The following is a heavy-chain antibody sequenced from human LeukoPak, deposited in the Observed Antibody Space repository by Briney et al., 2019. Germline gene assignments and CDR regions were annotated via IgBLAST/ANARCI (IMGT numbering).Heavy chain of an antibody. V-gene: IGHV1-8*01. Sequence: GASVKVSCKASGYTFTSYDINWVRQATGQGLEWMGWMNPNSGNTGYTQKFQGRVTMTRNTSISTAYMELSSLRSEDTAVYYCARGQYYDILTGYYNAFDTWGQGTMVTVSS. D-gene: IGHD3-9*01. CDR1: GYTFTSYD. CDR2: MNPNSGNT. J-gene: IGHJ3*02. CDR3: ARGQYYDILTGYYNAFDT.